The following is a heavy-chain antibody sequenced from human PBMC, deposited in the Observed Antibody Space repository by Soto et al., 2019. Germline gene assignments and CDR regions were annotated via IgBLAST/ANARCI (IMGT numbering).Heavy chain of an antibody. J-gene: IGHJ4*02. V-gene: IGHV3-23*01. CDR1: GFTFSSYA. CDR3: AKGRDSSGYYPGGY. CDR2: ISGSGGST. Sequence: LRLSCAASGFTFSSYAMSWVRQAPGKGLEWVSAISGSGGSTYYADSVKGRFTISRDNSKNTLYLQMNSLRAEDTAVYYCAKGRDSSGYYPGGYWGQGTLVTVS. D-gene: IGHD3-22*01.